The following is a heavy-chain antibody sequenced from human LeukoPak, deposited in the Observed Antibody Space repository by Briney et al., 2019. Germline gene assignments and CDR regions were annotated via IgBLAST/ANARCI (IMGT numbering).Heavy chain of an antibody. CDR3: ARDLSSSSSWGFDY. J-gene: IGHJ4*02. CDR2: IIPIFGTA. CDR1: GYTFTSYY. D-gene: IGHD6-6*01. Sequence: ASVKVSCKASGYTFTSYYMHWVRQAPGQGLEWMGGIIPIFGTANYAQKFQGRVTITADKSTSTAYMELSSLRSEDTAVYYCARDLSSSSSWGFDYWGQGTLVTVSS. V-gene: IGHV1-69*06.